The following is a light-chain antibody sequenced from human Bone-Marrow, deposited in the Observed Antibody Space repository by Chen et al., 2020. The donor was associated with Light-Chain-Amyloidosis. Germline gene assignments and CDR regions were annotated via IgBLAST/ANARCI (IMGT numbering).Light chain of an antibody. CDR3: QSYQGSSQGV. CDR2: EDD. Sequence: NFMLTQPHSVSESPGKTVIISCTRSSGSIATNYVQWYQQRPGSSPTTVIYEDDQRPSGVPDRFSGSIDRSSNSASLTISGLKTEDEADYYCQSYQGSSQGVFGGGIKLTVL. CDR1: SGSIATNY. V-gene: IGLV6-57*01. J-gene: IGLJ3*02.